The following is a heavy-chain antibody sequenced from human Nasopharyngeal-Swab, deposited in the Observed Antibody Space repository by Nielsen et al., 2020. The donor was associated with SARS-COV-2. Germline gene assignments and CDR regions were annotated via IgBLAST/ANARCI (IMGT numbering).Heavy chain of an antibody. D-gene: IGHD2-15*01. CDR3: ARLALGYCSGGSCYSWYFDY. CDR1: EYSFTGYW. V-gene: IGHV5-51*01. J-gene: IGHJ4*02. Sequence: GESLKISCQGSEYSFTGYWIGWVRQMPGKGLEWMGIIYPGDSDTRYSPSFQGQVTISVDKFIGTAYLQWSSLKASDTAIYYCARLALGYCSGGSCYSWYFDYWGQGTLVSVSS. CDR2: IYPGDSDT.